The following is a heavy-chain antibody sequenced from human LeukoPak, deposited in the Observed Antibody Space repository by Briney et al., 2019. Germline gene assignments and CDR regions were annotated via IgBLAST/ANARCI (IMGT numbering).Heavy chain of an antibody. Sequence: SETLSLTCAVYGGSFSGYYVSWIRQPPGKGLEGIGEINHSGNTNYNPSLKSRVTISVDTSKNQSSLKLSSVTAADTAVYYCARGRRRTSLTMIQTTAAAFDIWGPGTMVTVSS. J-gene: IGHJ3*02. CDR3: ARGRRRTSLTMIQTTAAAFDI. CDR2: INHSGNT. V-gene: IGHV4-34*01. CDR1: GGSFSGYY. D-gene: IGHD3-22*01.